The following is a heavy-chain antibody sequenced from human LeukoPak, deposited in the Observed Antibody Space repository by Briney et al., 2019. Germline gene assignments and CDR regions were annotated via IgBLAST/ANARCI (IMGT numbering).Heavy chain of an antibody. V-gene: IGHV3-49*04. D-gene: IGHD3-10*01. CDR2: IRSGGTT. J-gene: IGHJ4*02. CDR1: GFTFGDYA. Sequence: GGSLRLSCTAAGFTFGDYAMSWVRQAPGKGLEWVGLIRSGGTTEYAASVKGRFTISRDDSKSIAYLQMNSLKTEDTAMYCCIRIYGNYGIDYWGQGTLVTVSS. CDR3: IRIYGNYGIDY.